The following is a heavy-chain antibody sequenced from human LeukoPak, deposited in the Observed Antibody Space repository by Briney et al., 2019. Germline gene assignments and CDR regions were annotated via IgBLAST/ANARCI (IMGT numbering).Heavy chain of an antibody. Sequence: GGSLRLSCAASGFTFSGFAMSWVRQAPGKGLEWVSTISNNGGTTYYADSVKGRFTISRDNSRNTLYLQMNSLRAEDTAVYYCAKEGRGGFDIWGQGTMVTVSS. CDR1: GFTFSGFA. D-gene: IGHD3-16*01. J-gene: IGHJ3*02. CDR3: AKEGRGGFDI. CDR2: ISNNGGTT. V-gene: IGHV3-23*01.